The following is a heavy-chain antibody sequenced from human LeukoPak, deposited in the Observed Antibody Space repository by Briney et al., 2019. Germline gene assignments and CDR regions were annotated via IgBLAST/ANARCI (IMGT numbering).Heavy chain of an antibody. Sequence: GESLKISCKGSGYSINNYWIGWVRQMPGKGLEWMGIIYPADSDIRYSPSFQGQVTISADKSISTAYLQWSSLKASDTAMYYCARQEYCSGGSCYTWFDPWGQGTLVTVSS. D-gene: IGHD2-15*01. CDR2: IYPADSDI. J-gene: IGHJ5*02. V-gene: IGHV5-51*01. CDR1: GYSINNYW. CDR3: ARQEYCSGGSCYTWFDP.